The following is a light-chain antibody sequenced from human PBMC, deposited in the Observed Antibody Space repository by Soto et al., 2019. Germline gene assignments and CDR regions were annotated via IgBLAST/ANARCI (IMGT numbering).Light chain of an antibody. J-gene: IGKJ4*01. Sequence: DSQVTQSPSSVSASVGDRVTMTCRASQDISTWLAWYQQIPGKAPNLVIYTASRLHGGGPSRFSGSASGTDFTLTISSLQPEDVATYYCQQGKSFPLTFGGGTKVDIK. CDR2: TAS. CDR1: QDISTW. V-gene: IGKV1-12*01. CDR3: QQGKSFPLT.